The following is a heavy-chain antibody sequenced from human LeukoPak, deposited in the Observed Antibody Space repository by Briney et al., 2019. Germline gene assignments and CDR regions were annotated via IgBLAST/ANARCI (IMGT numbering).Heavy chain of an antibody. CDR2: ISYDGSNK. Sequence: GGSLRLSCAASGFTLSSYAIQWVRQAPGKGLEWVAVISYDGSNKYYADSVEGRFTISRDNSKNTVYLQMNSLKADDTAVYYCARDFGALAGTVDYWGQGTLVTVSS. D-gene: IGHD6-19*01. J-gene: IGHJ4*02. V-gene: IGHV3-30*04. CDR1: GFTLSSYA. CDR3: ARDFGALAGTVDY.